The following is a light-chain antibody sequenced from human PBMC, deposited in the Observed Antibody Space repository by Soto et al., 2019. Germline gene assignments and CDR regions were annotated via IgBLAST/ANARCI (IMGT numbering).Light chain of an antibody. Sequence: QSALTQPPSASGSPGQSVAISRTGTSSDVGGYNYVSWYQQYPGKAPKLIMYEVTKRPSGVPDRFSGSKSGNTASLTVSGLQAEDEADYYCCSYVGSNNYVFGTGTKVTVL. J-gene: IGLJ1*01. CDR3: CSYVGSNNYV. CDR1: SSDVGGYNY. CDR2: EVT. V-gene: IGLV2-8*01.